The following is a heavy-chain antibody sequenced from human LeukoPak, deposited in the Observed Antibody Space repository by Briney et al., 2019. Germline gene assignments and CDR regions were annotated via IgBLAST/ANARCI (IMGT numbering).Heavy chain of an antibody. CDR1: GFSFGTFA. V-gene: IGHV3-23*01. CDR2: ISGNGGTT. Sequence: PGGSLRLSCAASGFSFGTFAMSWVRQAPGKGLEWVSAISGNGGTTFYTDSVKDRFTISRDNSKNTLFLHMTSLRAEDTAVYYCAKDTAQLWYRGGFDCWGQGTLATVSS. D-gene: IGHD1-1*01. CDR3: AKDTAQLWYRGGFDC. J-gene: IGHJ4*02.